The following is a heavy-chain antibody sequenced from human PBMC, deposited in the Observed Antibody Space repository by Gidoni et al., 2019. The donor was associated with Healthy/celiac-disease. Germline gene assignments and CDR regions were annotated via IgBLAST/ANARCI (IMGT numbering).Heavy chain of an antibody. V-gene: IGHV3-7*01. J-gene: IGHJ2*01. CDR2: IKQDGSEK. Sequence: EVQLVESGGGLVQPGGSLRLSCAASGFTFSSYWMSWFRQAPGKGLEWVANIKQDGSEKYYVDSVKGRFTISRDNAKNSLYLQMNSLRAEDTAVYYCARRFGYVERGSINWYFDLWGRGTLVTVSS. D-gene: IGHD5-12*01. CDR3: ARRFGYVERGSINWYFDL. CDR1: GFTFSSYW.